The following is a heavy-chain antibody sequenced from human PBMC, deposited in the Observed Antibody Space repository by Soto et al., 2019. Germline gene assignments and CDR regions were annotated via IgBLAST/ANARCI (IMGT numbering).Heavy chain of an antibody. J-gene: IGHJ4*02. CDR2: ISGSGGST. V-gene: IGHV3-23*01. Sequence: GGSLRLSCAASGFTFSSYAMSWVRQAPRKGLEWVSAISGSGGSTYYADSVKGRFTISRDNSKNTLYLQMNSLRAEDTAVYYCAKTPPMGSSWYHPFDYFDYWGQGTLVTVSS. CDR3: AKTPPMGSSWYHPFDYFDY. CDR1: GFTFSSYA. D-gene: IGHD6-13*01.